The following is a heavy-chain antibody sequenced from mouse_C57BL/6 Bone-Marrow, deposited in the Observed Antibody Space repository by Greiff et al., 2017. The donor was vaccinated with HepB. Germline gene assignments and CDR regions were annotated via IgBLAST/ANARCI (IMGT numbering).Heavy chain of an antibody. J-gene: IGHJ3*01. CDR3: ARCLYGYDSWFAY. V-gene: IGHV1-72*01. D-gene: IGHD2-2*01. CDR1: GYTFTSYW. CDR2: IDPKSGGT. Sequence: VQLQQSGAELVKPGASVKLSCTASGYTFTSYWMHWVKQRPGRGLEWIGRIDPKSGGTKYNEKFQSKATLTVDKPSSTAYMQLSSLTSEDSAVYYCARCLYGYDSWFAYWGQGTLVTVSA.